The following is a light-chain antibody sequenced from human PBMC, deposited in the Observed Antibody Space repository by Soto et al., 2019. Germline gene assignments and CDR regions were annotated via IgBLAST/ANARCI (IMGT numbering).Light chain of an antibody. V-gene: IGKV3-15*01. J-gene: IGKJ2*01. CDR2: DAS. Sequence: EIVMTQSPATLSVSPGERAALCCRASQSVSSYLAWYQQKPGLPPRLLIYDASTRATGIPDRFSGSGSGTDFTLTISSLQSADFAVYYCQQYSNWPPLYTFGRGTKLEIK. CDR1: QSVSSY. CDR3: QQYSNWPPLYT.